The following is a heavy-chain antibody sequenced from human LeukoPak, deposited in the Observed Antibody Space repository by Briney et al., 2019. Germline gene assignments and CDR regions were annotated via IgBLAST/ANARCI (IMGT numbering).Heavy chain of an antibody. CDR3: ARDGDSSGYPDY. D-gene: IGHD3-22*01. J-gene: IGHJ4*02. Sequence: SETLSLTCAVSGGSISSGGYSWSWIRQPPGKGLEWIGYIYHSGSTYYNPSLKSRVTISVDRSKNQFSLKLSSVTAADTAVYYCARDGDSSGYPDYWGQGTLVTVSS. CDR2: IYHSGST. CDR1: GGSISSGGYS. V-gene: IGHV4-30-2*01.